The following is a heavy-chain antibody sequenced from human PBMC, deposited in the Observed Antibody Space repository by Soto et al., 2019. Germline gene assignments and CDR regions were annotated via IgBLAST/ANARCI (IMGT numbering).Heavy chain of an antibody. D-gene: IGHD2-2*01. CDR3: XXVPDR. Sequence: QLQLQESGSGLVKPSQTLSLTCAVSGGSISXXGYSXSWIRQPPGKGLEWIGYIYHSGSTYYNPSLXXXXXXXXXXXXXXXXXXXXXXXXXXTAVXXXXXVPDRLGQGTLVTVSS. J-gene: IGHJ5*02. V-gene: IGHV4-30-2*01. CDR1: GGSISXXGYS. CDR2: IYHSGST.